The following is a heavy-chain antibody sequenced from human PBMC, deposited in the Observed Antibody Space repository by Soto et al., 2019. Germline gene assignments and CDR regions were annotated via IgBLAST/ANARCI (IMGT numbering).Heavy chain of an antibody. CDR1: GFTFSAYF. CDR3: ARGRDADY. J-gene: IGHJ4*02. Sequence: LRLSCVSSGFTFSAYFMTWVRQAPGKGLEWVATIKEDGSQKHYVDSVKDRFTISRDNAKNSVYLQMNTLRAEDTAVYYCARGRDADYWGQGTLVTVS. V-gene: IGHV3-7*03. CDR2: IKEDGSQK.